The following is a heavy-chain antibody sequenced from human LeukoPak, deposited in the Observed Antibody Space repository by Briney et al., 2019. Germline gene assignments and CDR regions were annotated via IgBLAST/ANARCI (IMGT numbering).Heavy chain of an antibody. D-gene: IGHD3-10*01. V-gene: IGHV3-30*04. J-gene: IGHJ4*02. Sequence: GGSLRLPCAASGFTFSSYAMHWVRQAPGKGLEWVAVISYDGSNKYYADSVKGRFTISRDSSKNTLYLQMNSLRAEDTAVYYCARALLWFGEPSDFDYWGQGTLVTVSS. CDR1: GFTFSSYA. CDR2: ISYDGSNK. CDR3: ARALLWFGEPSDFDY.